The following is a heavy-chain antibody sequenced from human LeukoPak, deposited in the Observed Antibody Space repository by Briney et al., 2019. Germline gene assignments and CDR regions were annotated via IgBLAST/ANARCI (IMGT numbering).Heavy chain of an antibody. V-gene: IGHV3-21*01. J-gene: IGHJ4*02. D-gene: IGHD5-12*01. CDR3: ARDGRGSGYDFGPLDY. Sequence: GGSLRLSCVASGFTYRRYSMNWVRQAPGKGLEWASTISSGSDYIYHADSVKGRFTISRDNAKNSLYLQMNSLRVDDTAVYYCARDGRGSGYDFGPLDYWGQGALVTVSS. CDR2: ISSGSDYI. CDR1: GFTYRRYS.